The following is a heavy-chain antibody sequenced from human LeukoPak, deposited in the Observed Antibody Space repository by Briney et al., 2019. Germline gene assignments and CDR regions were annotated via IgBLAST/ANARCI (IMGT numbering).Heavy chain of an antibody. CDR2: ISSSGSTI. CDR1: GFTFSSYE. CDR3: ARPSRPYRSSEYFQH. V-gene: IGHV3-48*03. Sequence: GGPLRLSCAASGFTFSSYEMNWVRQVPGKGLEWISYISSSGSTIYFADSVKGRFTISRDNAKNSLYLQMNSLRAEDTAVYYCARPSRPYRSSEYFQHWGQGTLVIVSS. D-gene: IGHD6-13*01. J-gene: IGHJ1*01.